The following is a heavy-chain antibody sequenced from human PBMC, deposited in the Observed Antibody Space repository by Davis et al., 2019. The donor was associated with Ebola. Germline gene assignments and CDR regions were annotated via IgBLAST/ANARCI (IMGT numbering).Heavy chain of an antibody. Sequence: SETLSLTCAVYGGSFSGYYWSWIRQPPGKGLEWNGEINHSGSTNYNPSLKSRVTISVDTSKNQFTLKLSSVTAADTAVYYCARDSGGYCSSTSCYYYYGMDVWGQGTTVTVSS. CDR2: INHSGST. D-gene: IGHD2-2*01. CDR1: GGSFSGYY. CDR3: ARDSGGYCSSTSCYYYYGMDV. J-gene: IGHJ6*02. V-gene: IGHV4-34*01.